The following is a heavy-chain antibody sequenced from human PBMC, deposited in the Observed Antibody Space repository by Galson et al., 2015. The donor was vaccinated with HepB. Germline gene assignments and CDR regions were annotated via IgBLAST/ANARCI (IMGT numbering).Heavy chain of an antibody. Sequence: SLRLSCAASRFTFSTSAMHWVRQAPGKGLEWLAVISLDGTNEAYAASVKGRFIISRDNAKNTLFLQMNSLRPEDTAVYYCAKRAHFRYSYGLRTDAFDVCSQGTIVTFSS. D-gene: IGHD3-16*02. CDR1: RFTFSTSA. J-gene: IGHJ3*01. CDR3: AKRAHFRYSYGLRTDAFDV. CDR2: ISLDGTNE. V-gene: IGHV3-30*18.